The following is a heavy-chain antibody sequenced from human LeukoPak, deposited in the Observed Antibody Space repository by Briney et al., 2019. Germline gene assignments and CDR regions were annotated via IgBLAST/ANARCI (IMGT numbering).Heavy chain of an antibody. D-gene: IGHD2-2*02. CDR3: ARDPGLIVVVPAATPHRFHRRADAFDI. Sequence: GESLRLSCAVSGFTFSSDAMSWVRQAPGKGLEWVANIKQDGSEKYYVDSVKGRFTISRDNAKNSLYLQMNSLRAEDTAVYYCARDPGLIVVVPAATPHRFHRRADAFDIWGQGTMVTVSS. J-gene: IGHJ3*02. CDR1: GFTFSSDA. CDR2: IKQDGSEK. V-gene: IGHV3-7*01.